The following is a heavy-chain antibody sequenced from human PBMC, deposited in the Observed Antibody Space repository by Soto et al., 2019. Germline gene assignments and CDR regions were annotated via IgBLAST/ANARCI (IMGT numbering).Heavy chain of an antibody. V-gene: IGHV4-39*01. J-gene: IGHJ5*02. CDR2: IYYSGST. CDR3: ASHIVLMVYASNWFDP. Sequence: SETLSLTCTVSGGSISSSSYYWGWIRQPPGKGLEWIGSIYYSGSTYYNPSLKSRVTISVDTSKNQFSLKLSSVTAADTAVYYCASHIVLMVYASNWFDPWGQGTLVTVSS. D-gene: IGHD2-8*01. CDR1: GGSISSSSYY.